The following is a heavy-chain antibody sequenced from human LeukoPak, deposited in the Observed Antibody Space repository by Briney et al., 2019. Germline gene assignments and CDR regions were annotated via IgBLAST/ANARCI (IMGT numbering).Heavy chain of an antibody. Sequence: PGGSLRLSCAASGFTFSSYWMSWVRQAPGKGLEWMANIKQDGSENFYVDSVKGRFTISRDNAKNSLYLEMNSLKAEDTAVYYCARSPAVPGFVSVDYWGQGTLVTVSS. V-gene: IGHV3-7*01. CDR2: IKQDGSEN. D-gene: IGHD6-19*01. CDR1: GFTFSSYW. J-gene: IGHJ4*02. CDR3: ARSPAVPGFVSVDY.